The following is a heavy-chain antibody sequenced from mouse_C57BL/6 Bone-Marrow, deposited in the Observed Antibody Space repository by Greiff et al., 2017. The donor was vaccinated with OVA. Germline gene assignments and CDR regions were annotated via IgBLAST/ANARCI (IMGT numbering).Heavy chain of an antibody. J-gene: IGHJ1*03. V-gene: IGHV7-1*01. CDR1: GFTFSDFY. Sequence: EVNVVESGGGLVQSGRSLRLSCATSGFTFSDFYMEWVRQAPGKGLEWIAASRNKANDYTTEYSASVKGRFIVSRDTSQSILYLQMNALRAEDTAIYYCARDAIYYYGSSYDWYFDVWGTGTTVTVSS. CDR2: SRNKANDYTT. CDR3: ARDAIYYYGSSYDWYFDV. D-gene: IGHD1-1*01.